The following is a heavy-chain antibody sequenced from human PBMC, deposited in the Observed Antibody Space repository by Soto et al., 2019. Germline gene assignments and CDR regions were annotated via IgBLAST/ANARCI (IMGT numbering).Heavy chain of an antibody. Sequence: SETLSLTCTVSGGSISSYYWSWIRQPPGKGLEWIGYIYYSGSTNYNPSLKSRVTISVDTSKNQFSLKLSSVTAADTAVYYCARAREMATIFDYWDQGTLVTVSS. J-gene: IGHJ4*02. CDR1: GGSISSYY. CDR3: ARAREMATIFDY. V-gene: IGHV4-59*01. CDR2: IYYSGST. D-gene: IGHD5-12*01.